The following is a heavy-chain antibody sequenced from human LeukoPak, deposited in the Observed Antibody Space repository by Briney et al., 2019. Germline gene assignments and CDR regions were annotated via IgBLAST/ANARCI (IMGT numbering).Heavy chain of an antibody. CDR3: ARQDSSSSE. CDR1: GGSISSSSYY. J-gene: IGHJ1*01. Sequence: SKTLSLTCTVSGGSISSSSYYCGWIRQPPGKGLEWIGSIYYSGSTYYNPSLKSRVTISVDTSKNQFSLKLSSVSAEDTAVYYCARQDSSSSEWGQGTLVTVSS. V-gene: IGHV4-39*01. D-gene: IGHD6-6*01. CDR2: IYYSGST.